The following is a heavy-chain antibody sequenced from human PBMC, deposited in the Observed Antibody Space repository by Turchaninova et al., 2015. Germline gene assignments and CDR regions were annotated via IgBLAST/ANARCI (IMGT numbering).Heavy chain of an antibody. D-gene: IGHD3-10*01. CDR1: GFSISRGYY. CDR3: ARRFGAGNYFDY. Sequence: QVQLQESGPRLVKPSETLTLTCAVSGFSISRGYYWGWIRPPPGKGLEWIGNIYHSGRTYSNLSLKSRVTMSVDTSKNQFSLNLSSVTAADTAVYYCARRFGAGNYFDYWGQGTLVTVSS. J-gene: IGHJ4*02. V-gene: IGHV4-38-2*01. CDR2: IYHSGRT.